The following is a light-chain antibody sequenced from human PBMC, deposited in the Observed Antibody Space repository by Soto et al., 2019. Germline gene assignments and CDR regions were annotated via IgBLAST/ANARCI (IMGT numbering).Light chain of an antibody. J-gene: IGLJ2*01. CDR3: ETWDSNIGV. CDR1: SGHTSHI. CDR2: LEGSGNY. Sequence: QLVLTQSSSASASLGSSVKLTCSLDSGHTSHIIAWHQQQPGKAPRYLMKLEGSGNYNKGSGVPDRFSGSSSGADPFLTISHPPAEGEADYYFETWDSNIGVFGEGTQLTVL. V-gene: IGLV4-60*03.